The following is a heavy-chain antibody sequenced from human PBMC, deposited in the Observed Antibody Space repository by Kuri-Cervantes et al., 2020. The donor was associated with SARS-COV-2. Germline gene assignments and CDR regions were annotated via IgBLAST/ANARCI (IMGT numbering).Heavy chain of an antibody. D-gene: IGHD7-27*01. CDR2: INPSGGST. Sequence: ASVKVSCKASGYTFTSYYMHWVRQAPGQGLEWMGIINPSGGSTSYAQKFQGRVTITTDESTSTAYMELSSLRSEDTAVYYCARGQGWGDWYFDLWGRGTLVTVSS. V-gene: IGHV1-46*01. CDR3: ARGQGWGDWYFDL. J-gene: IGHJ2*01. CDR1: GYTFTSYY.